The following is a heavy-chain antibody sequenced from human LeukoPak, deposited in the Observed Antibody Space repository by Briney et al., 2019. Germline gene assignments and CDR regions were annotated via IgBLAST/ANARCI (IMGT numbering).Heavy chain of an antibody. D-gene: IGHD3-10*01. J-gene: IGHJ4*02. Sequence: PSETLSLTCAVYGGSFSGYYWSWIRQPPGKGLEWIGEINHSGSTNYNPSLKSRVTISVDTSKNQFSLKLSSVTAADTAVYYCARGREEHYYGSGSHPNFDYWGQRTLVTVSS. CDR3: ARGREEHYYGSGSHPNFDY. CDR2: INHSGST. V-gene: IGHV4-34*01. CDR1: GGSFSGYY.